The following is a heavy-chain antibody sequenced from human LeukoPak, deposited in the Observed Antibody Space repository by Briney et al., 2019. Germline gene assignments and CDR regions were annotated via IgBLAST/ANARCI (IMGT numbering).Heavy chain of an antibody. CDR1: GFTFSSYW. V-gene: IGHV3-7*01. CDR2: IKQDGSEK. D-gene: IGHD5-18*01. J-gene: IGHJ5*02. Sequence: PGGSLRLSCAASGFTFSSYWMSWVRQAPGKGLEWVANIKQDGSEKYYVDSVKGRFTISRDNAKNSLYLQMNSLRAEDTAVYYCARDWSTATYNWFDPWGQGTLVTVSS. CDR3: ARDWSTATYNWFDP.